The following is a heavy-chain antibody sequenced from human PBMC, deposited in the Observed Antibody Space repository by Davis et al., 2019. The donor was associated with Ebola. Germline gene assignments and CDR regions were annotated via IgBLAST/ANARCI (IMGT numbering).Heavy chain of an antibody. CDR3: ARGFLEWLIVFDP. D-gene: IGHD3-3*01. CDR1: GYTFTSYD. V-gene: IGHV1-3*01. Sequence: AASVKVSCKASGYTFTSYDINWVRQAPGQRLEWMGWINAGNGNTKYSQKFQGRVTITRDTSASTAYMELSSLRSEDTAVYYCARGFLEWLIVFDPWGQGTLVTVSS. J-gene: IGHJ5*02. CDR2: INAGNGNT.